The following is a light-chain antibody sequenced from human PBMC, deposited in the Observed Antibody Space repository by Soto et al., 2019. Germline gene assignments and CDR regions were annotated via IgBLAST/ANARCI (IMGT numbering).Light chain of an antibody. CDR1: QSVSSSY. Sequence: EIVLTQSPGTLSLSPGERATLSCRASQSVSSSYLAWYQQKPGQAPRLLIYGASSRAAGIPDRLSGSGSGTDFTLTISSLEAEDFAVYYCQRYGSSPWTFGQGTKVEIK. CDR3: QRYGSSPWT. CDR2: GAS. J-gene: IGKJ1*01. V-gene: IGKV3-20*01.